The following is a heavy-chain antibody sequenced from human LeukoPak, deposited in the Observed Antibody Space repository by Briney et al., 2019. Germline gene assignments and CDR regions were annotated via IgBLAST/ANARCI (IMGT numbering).Heavy chain of an antibody. CDR2: VAYDGNSK. D-gene: IGHD3-3*01. J-gene: IGHJ5*02. Sequence: GGSLRLSCAASGFTFSASAMHWVRQAPGKGLEWVAVVAYDGNSKYYADSVKGRFTISRGNSKNTLYLQMNNLRSEDTALYHCARGNTIFGASRWFDPWGQGTLVTVSS. V-gene: IGHV3-30-3*01. CDR3: ARGNTIFGASRWFDP. CDR1: GFTFSASA.